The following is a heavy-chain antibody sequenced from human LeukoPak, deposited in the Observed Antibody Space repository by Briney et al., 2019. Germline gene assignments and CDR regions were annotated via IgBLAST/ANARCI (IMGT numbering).Heavy chain of an antibody. V-gene: IGHV3-11*01. CDR1: GFTFSDYY. J-gene: IGHJ6*02. D-gene: IGHD2-2*01. Sequence: GGSLRLSCAVSGFTFSDYYMSWIRQAPGKGLEWVSYVSSGGSTISHADSVKGRFTISRDNSKNTLYLQMNSLRAEDTAVYYCAKDLGEYCSSTSCSLYYYYGMDVWGQGTTVTVSS. CDR3: AKDLGEYCSSTSCSLYYYYGMDV. CDR2: VSSGGSTI.